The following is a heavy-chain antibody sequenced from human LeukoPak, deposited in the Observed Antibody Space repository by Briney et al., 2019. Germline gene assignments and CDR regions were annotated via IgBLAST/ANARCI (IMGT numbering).Heavy chain of an antibody. CDR1: GFTFSIYG. CDR3: ARDRSAYCGGDCYASAYNI. Sequence: GRSLRLSCAASGFTFSIYGMNWVRQAPGKGLEWVAVIWYNGNDKYYADSVKGRFTTSRDNSKNTLYLQMNSLRAEDTAVYYCARDRSAYCGGDCYASAYNIWGQGTVVTVSS. V-gene: IGHV3-33*01. D-gene: IGHD2-21*02. CDR2: IWYNGNDK. J-gene: IGHJ3*02.